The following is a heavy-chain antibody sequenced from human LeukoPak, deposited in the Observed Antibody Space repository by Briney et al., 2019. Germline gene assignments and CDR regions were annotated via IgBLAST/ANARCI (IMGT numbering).Heavy chain of an antibody. Sequence: PGGSLRLSCAASVISFSSHGMHWVRQAPGKGLEWVAVICYDGSNIYYADSVKGRFTISRDNSKNTLYLQMNRLTAEDTALYYCARARNDYDSNGFSFLDYWGQGTLVTVSS. D-gene: IGHD3-22*01. CDR1: VISFSSHG. CDR2: ICYDGSNI. J-gene: IGHJ4*02. V-gene: IGHV3-33*03. CDR3: ARARNDYDSNGFSFLDY.